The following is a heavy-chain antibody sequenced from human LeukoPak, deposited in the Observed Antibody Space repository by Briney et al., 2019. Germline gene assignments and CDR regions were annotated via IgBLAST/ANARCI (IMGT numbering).Heavy chain of an antibody. CDR3: ARADRWGSGGRGYYYMDV. CDR1: GASISSGGYS. V-gene: IGHV4-30-4*07. Sequence: SETLSLTCGVSGASISSGGYSWSWIRQSPGKGLEWIGYIYYTGSTYYNPSLKSRISMSVDTSKSQFSLKLSSVTAADTAVYYCARADRWGSGGRGYYYMDVWGKGTTVTVSS. CDR2: IYYTGST. D-gene: IGHD2-15*01. J-gene: IGHJ6*03.